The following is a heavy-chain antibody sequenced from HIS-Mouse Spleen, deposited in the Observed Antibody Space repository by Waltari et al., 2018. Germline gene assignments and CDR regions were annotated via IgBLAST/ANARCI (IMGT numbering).Heavy chain of an antibody. CDR2: IIPILGIA. Sequence: QVQLVQSGAEVKKPGSSVKVSCKASGGTFSSYAISWVRQAPGQGLEWMGRIIPILGIANYAQKFQGRVTITADKSTSTAYMELSSLRSEDTAVYYCARDQNRYDAFDIWGQGTMVTVSS. CDR1: GGTFSSYA. D-gene: IGHD3-16*02. J-gene: IGHJ3*02. CDR3: ARDQNRYDAFDI. V-gene: IGHV1-69*04.